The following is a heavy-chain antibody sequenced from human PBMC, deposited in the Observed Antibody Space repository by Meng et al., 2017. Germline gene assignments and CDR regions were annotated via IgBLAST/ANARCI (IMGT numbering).Heavy chain of an antibody. CDR1: GGSFSDYY. CDR2: INHSGST. D-gene: IGHD4-11*01. J-gene: IGHJ4*02. V-gene: IGHV4-34*01. Sequence: VQLHPGGAGLLNPSETLSLTSVGSGGSFSDYYWSWIRQPPGKGLEWIGEINHSGSTNYNPSLESRATISVDTSQNNLSLKLSSVTAADSAVYYCARGPTTMAHDFDYWGQGTLVTVSS. CDR3: ARGPTTMAHDFDY.